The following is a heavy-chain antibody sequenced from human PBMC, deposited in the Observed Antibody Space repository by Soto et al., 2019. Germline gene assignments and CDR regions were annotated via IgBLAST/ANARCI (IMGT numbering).Heavy chain of an antibody. D-gene: IGHD6-6*01. V-gene: IGHV3-53*01. Sequence: VQLVESGGGLIQPGGSLRLSCAASGFAVSANYVSWVRQAPGKGLEWVSLIYTDGTTYYADSVKGRFTFSRDNSKNSLYLQMNSLRAEDTAVYYCTRVSSPRPDNFFDPWGPGTLVTVSS. J-gene: IGHJ5*02. CDR2: IYTDGTT. CDR3: TRVSSPRPDNFFDP. CDR1: GFAVSANY.